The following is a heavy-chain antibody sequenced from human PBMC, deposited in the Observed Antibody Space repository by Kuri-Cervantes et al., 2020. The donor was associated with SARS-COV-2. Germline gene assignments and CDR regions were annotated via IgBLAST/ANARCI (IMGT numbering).Heavy chain of an antibody. CDR2: IRSKAYGGTT. D-gene: IGHD3-3*01. CDR1: GFTFGDYA. CDR3: ARDSRYYDFWSGYGSTPHYYYYYYMDA. V-gene: IGHV3-49*04. J-gene: IGHJ6*03. Sequence: GESLKISCAASGFTFGDYAMSWVRQAPGKGLEWVGFIRSKAYGGTTEYAASVKGRFTISRDDSKSIAYLQMNSLRAEDTAVYYCARDSRYYDFWSGYGSTPHYYYYYYMDAWGKGTTVTVSS.